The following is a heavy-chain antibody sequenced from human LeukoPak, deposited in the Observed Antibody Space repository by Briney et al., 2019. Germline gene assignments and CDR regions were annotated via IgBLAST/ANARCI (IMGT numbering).Heavy chain of an antibody. D-gene: IGHD6-6*01. J-gene: IGHJ4*02. CDR1: GGSFSGYY. Sequence: SETLSLTCAVYGGSFSGYYWSWIRQPPGKGLEWIGEINHSGSTNYNPSLKSRVTISVDTSKNQFSLKLSSVTAADTAVYYCARDPAARHYYFDYWGQGTLVTVSS. CDR2: INHSGST. V-gene: IGHV4-34*01. CDR3: ARDPAARHYYFDY.